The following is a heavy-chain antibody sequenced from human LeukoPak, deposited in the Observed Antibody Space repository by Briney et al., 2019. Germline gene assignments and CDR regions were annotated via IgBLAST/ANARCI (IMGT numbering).Heavy chain of an antibody. CDR3: TTRAFYGDYVYYYYMDV. CDR1: GFTFSNAW. CDR2: IKSKTDGGTT. D-gene: IGHD4-17*01. J-gene: IGHJ6*03. V-gene: IGHV3-15*01. Sequence: PGGSLRLSCAASGFTFSNAWMSWVRQAPGKGLEWVGRIKSKTDGGTTDYAAPVKGRFTISRDDSKNTLYLQMNSLKTEDTAVYYCTTRAFYGDYVYYYYMDVWGKGTTVTVSS.